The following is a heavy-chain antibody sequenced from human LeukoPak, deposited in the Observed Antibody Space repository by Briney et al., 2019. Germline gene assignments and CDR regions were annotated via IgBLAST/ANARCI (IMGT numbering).Heavy chain of an antibody. Sequence: KPSETLSLTCSVSGGSIRSYFWSWIRRPPGKGLEWIGYVYYSGSTNYNPSLKSRVTISVDTSKNQFSLKLSSVTAADTAVYYCASTDYKLLTFDYWGQGTLVTVSS. D-gene: IGHD2-2*01. CDR1: GGSIRSYF. CDR3: ASTDYKLLTFDY. J-gene: IGHJ4*02. CDR2: VYYSGST. V-gene: IGHV4-59*01.